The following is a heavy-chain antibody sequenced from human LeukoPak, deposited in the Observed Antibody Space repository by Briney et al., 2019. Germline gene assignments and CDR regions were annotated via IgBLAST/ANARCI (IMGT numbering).Heavy chain of an antibody. V-gene: IGHV3-9*01. Sequence: QPGGSLRLSCAASGFTFDDYAMHWVRQAPGKGLEWVSGISWNSGSIGYADSVKGRFTISRDNAKNSLYLQMNSLRAEDTALYHCAKDMGYSSSWYYFDYWGQGTLVTVSS. CDR3: AKDMGYSSSWYYFDY. J-gene: IGHJ4*02. CDR1: GFTFDDYA. D-gene: IGHD6-13*01. CDR2: ISWNSGSI.